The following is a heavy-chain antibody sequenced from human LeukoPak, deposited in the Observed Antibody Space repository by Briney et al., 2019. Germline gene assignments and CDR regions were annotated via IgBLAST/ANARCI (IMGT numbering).Heavy chain of an antibody. Sequence: ASVKVSCKASGGTFSSYAISWVRQAPGQGLEWMGGIIPIFGTANYAQKFQGRVTITADESTSTAYMELSSLRSEDTAVYYCARSLIDYGGSYDAFDIWGQGTIVTVSS. CDR2: IIPIFGTA. J-gene: IGHJ3*02. V-gene: IGHV1-69*13. CDR3: ARSLIDYGGSYDAFDI. D-gene: IGHD4-23*01. CDR1: GGTFSSYA.